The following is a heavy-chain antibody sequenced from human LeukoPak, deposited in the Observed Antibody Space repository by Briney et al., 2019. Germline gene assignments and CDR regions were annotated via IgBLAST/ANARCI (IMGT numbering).Heavy chain of an antibody. CDR2: IKSKARGGTT. Sequence: GGSLRLSCAPSGFTFNNAWMNWVRQAPGKGLEWVGRIKSKARGGTTDYAAPVKGRFIISRDDSENTLYVQMNSLRTEDTALYYCTTSVTTPGAFDIWGQGTVVTVSS. CDR1: GFTFNNAW. D-gene: IGHD4-17*01. V-gene: IGHV3-15*01. J-gene: IGHJ3*02. CDR3: TTSVTTPGAFDI.